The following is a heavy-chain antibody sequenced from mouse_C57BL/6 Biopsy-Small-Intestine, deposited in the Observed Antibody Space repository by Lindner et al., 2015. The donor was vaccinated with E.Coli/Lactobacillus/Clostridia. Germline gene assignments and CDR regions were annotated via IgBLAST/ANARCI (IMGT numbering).Heavy chain of an antibody. CDR2: ISTGSSPI. CDR3: ARGWDY. J-gene: IGHJ2*01. D-gene: IGHD3-2*02. Sequence: VQLQESGGGLVKPGGSLKLSCAASGFTFSDYGMHWVRQAPEKGLEWVAYISTGSSPIHYADTVKGRFTISRDNAKNTLFLQMTGLRSEDTAMYYCARGWDYWGQGTTLTVSS. CDR1: GFTFSDYG. V-gene: IGHV5-17*01.